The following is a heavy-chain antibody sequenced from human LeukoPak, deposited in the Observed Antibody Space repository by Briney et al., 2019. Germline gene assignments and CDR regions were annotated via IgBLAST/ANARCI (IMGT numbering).Heavy chain of an antibody. Sequence: GGSLRLSCAASGFTFSSYWMSWVRQAPGKGLEWVANIKQDGSEKYYVDSVKGRFTISRDNAKNSLYLQMNSLRAEDTAVYYCARDSLYCSSTSCSQNFDYWGQGTLVTVSS. CDR1: GFTFSSYW. J-gene: IGHJ4*02. V-gene: IGHV3-7*01. CDR2: IKQDGSEK. CDR3: ARDSLYCSSTSCSQNFDY. D-gene: IGHD2-2*01.